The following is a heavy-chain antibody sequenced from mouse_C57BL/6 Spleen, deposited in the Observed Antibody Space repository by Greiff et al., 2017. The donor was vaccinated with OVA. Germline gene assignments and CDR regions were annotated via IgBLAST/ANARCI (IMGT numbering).Heavy chain of an antibody. CDR3: ARLVYDGYLPRYFDV. D-gene: IGHD2-3*01. J-gene: IGHJ1*03. Sequence: DVQLQESGPGLVKPSQSLSLTCSVTGYSITSGYYWNWIRQFPGNKLEWMGYISYDGSNNYNPSLKNRISITRDTSKNQFFLKLNSVTTEDTATYYCARLVYDGYLPRYFDVWGTGTTVTVSS. CDR2: ISYDGSN. CDR1: GYSITSGYY. V-gene: IGHV3-6*01.